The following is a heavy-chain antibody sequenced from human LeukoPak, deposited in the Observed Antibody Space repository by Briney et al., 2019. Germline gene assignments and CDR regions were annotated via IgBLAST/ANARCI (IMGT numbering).Heavy chain of an antibody. CDR1: GFTFSSYG. D-gene: IGHD3-22*01. Sequence: GRSLRLSCAASGFTFSSYGMHWVRQAPGKGLEWVAVISYDGSNKYYADSVKGRFTISRDNSKNTLYLRMNSLRAEDTAVYYCAKDSDYYDSSSYLDYWGQGTLVTVSS. CDR2: ISYDGSNK. V-gene: IGHV3-30*18. J-gene: IGHJ4*02. CDR3: AKDSDYYDSSSYLDY.